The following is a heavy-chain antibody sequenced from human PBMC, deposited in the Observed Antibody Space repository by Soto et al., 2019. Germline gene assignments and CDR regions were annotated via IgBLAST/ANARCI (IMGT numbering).Heavy chain of an antibody. Sequence: SQTLSLTCVISGDSVSSNSAAWNWIRQSPSRGLEWLGRTYYRSKWYNDYAVSVKSRITINPDTSKNQFSLQLNSVTPEDTAVYYCAREGDTYYYDSSAQNAFDIWGQGTMVTVSS. V-gene: IGHV6-1*01. CDR1: GDSVSSNSAA. J-gene: IGHJ3*02. CDR3: AREGDTYYYDSSAQNAFDI. CDR2: TYYRSKWYN. D-gene: IGHD3-22*01.